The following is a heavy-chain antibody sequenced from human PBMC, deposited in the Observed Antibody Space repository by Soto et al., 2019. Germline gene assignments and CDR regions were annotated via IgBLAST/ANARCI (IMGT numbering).Heavy chain of an antibody. CDR1: GGSISSAAYY. CDR2: ISHSGST. J-gene: IGHJ6*03. Sequence: SETLSLTCTVSGGSISSAAYYWSWIRQHPGKGLEWIGYISHSGSTYYNPSLKSRVTISVDTSKNQFSLKLSSVTAADTAVYYCSTGDYYYMDVWGKGTTVTVSS. CDR3: STGDYYYMDV. V-gene: IGHV4-31*08. D-gene: IGHD7-27*01.